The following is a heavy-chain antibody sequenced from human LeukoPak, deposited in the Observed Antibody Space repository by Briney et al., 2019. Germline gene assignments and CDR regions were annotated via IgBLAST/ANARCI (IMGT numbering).Heavy chain of an antibody. Sequence: GGSLRLSCTGSGFTFRIYAMSWVRQAPGKGLEWVSSISASENTTFYADSVKGRFTISRDNSKNTLYLQMNSLRADDTAVYYCAKKYSYFDSWGQGTPVTVSS. D-gene: IGHD2/OR15-2a*01. CDR2: ISASENTT. J-gene: IGHJ4*02. V-gene: IGHV3-23*01. CDR3: AKKYSYFDS. CDR1: GFTFRIYA.